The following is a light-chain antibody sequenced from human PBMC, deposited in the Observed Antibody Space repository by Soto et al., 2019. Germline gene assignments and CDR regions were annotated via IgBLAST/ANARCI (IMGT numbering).Light chain of an antibody. CDR3: QQSYSTPPA. Sequence: DIQMTQSPSSLSASVGDRVTITCRASQSISRYLNWYQQKPGKAPKLLIYGASSLQSGVPSRFSGSGFGTDFTLTISSLQSEDFVTYYFQQSYSTPPAFGQGTRLEMK. J-gene: IGKJ5*01. CDR1: QSISRY. V-gene: IGKV1-39*01. CDR2: GAS.